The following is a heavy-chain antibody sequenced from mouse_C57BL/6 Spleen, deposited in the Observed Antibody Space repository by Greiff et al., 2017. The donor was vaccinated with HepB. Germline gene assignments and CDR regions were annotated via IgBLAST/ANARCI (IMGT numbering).Heavy chain of an antibody. CDR1: GYAFSSYW. CDR2: IYPGDGDT. D-gene: IGHD1-1*01. Sequence: VQLQQSGAELVKPGASVKISCKASGYAFSSYWMNWVKQRPGKGLEWIGQIYPGDGDTNYNGKFKGKATLTADKSSSTAYMQLSSLTSEDSAVYFCARNFHYYGSSYGYFDVWGTGTTVTVSS. CDR3: ARNFHYYGSSYGYFDV. J-gene: IGHJ1*03. V-gene: IGHV1-80*01.